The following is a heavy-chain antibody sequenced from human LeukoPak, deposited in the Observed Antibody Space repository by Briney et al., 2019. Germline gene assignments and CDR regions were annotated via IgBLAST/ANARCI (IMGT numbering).Heavy chain of an antibody. CDR1: GYTFTGYY. V-gene: IGHV1-2*02. J-gene: IGHJ4*02. Sequence: GASVKVSCKASGYTFTGYYMHWVRQAPGQGLEWMGWINPNSGGTNYAQKFQGRVTMTRDTSISTAYMELSRLRSDDTAVYYCARDRGVDYYDSSGYYRRPGYWGQGTLVTVSS. D-gene: IGHD3-22*01. CDR3: ARDRGVDYYDSSGYYRRPGY. CDR2: INPNSGGT.